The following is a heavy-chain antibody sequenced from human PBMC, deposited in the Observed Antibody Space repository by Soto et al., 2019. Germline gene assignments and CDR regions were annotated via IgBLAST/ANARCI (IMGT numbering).Heavy chain of an antibody. V-gene: IGHV3-33*01. J-gene: IGHJ6*02. CDR2: IWYDGSKK. CDR3: XXXXXXXXGDV. CDR1: GFTFSSYG. Sequence: QVQLVESGGGVVQPGRSLRLSCAASGFTFSSYGMHWVRQAPGXGLEWVAIIWYDGSKKYFXDSVKGRFXXXXXXSKXXXXXXXXXXXXXXXXXXXXXXXXXXXXGDVWGPGTTVTVSS.